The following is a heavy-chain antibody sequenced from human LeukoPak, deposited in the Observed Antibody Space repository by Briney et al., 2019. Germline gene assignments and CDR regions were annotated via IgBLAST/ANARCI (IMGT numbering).Heavy chain of an antibody. Sequence: PGGSLRLSGAAAGFTFAIHAMTWVRQAPGKGLEWASVISGDGASTHYAESLKGQFTISRDNSQNTLFLQMNSLRVEDRAIYYCAKDSYASGRPLHTVDVWGQGTMVTVSS. CDR1: GFTFAIHA. CDR2: ISGDGAST. CDR3: AKDSYASGRPLHTVDV. J-gene: IGHJ3*01. D-gene: IGHD3-10*01. V-gene: IGHV3-23*01.